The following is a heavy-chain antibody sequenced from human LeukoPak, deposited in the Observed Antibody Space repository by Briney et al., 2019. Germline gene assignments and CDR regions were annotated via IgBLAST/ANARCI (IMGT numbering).Heavy chain of an antibody. V-gene: IGHV3-11*01. J-gene: IGHJ4*02. Sequence: GGSLRLSCAASGFTFGDYYMTWIRQAPGKGLQWVSYISISGTTIFYADSVKGRFTISRDNAKNSLYLQMNSLRAEDTAVYFCAREVAGRIEYWGQGALVTVSS. CDR2: ISISGTTI. D-gene: IGHD6-19*01. CDR1: GFTFGDYY. CDR3: AREVAGRIEY.